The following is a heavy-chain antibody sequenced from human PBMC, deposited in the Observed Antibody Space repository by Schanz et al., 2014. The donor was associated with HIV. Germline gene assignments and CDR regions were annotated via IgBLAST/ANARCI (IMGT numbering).Heavy chain of an antibody. CDR1: GFTFDSYG. CDR2: ISYDGRNK. CDR3: AKVAIHSSGWLPFDY. D-gene: IGHD6-19*01. J-gene: IGHJ4*02. Sequence: QVQLVESGGGVVQPGRSLRLSCAASGFTFDSYGIHWVRQAPGKGLEWVAVISYDGRNKYQAASVKGRFTVSRDNAKNTVYLQMKSLRVEDTAVYYCAKVAIHSSGWLPFDYWGQGTLVTVSS. V-gene: IGHV3-30*18.